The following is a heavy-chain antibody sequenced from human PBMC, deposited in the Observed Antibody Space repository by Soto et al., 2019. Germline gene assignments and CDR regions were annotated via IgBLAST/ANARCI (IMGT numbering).Heavy chain of an antibody. J-gene: IGHJ3*02. CDR3: STDKLLWIGGDAAFDI. CDR1: GFTVTNTW. V-gene: IGHV3-15*01. CDR2: IKSRTDGGIT. D-gene: IGHD3-3*01. Sequence: EVQLVESGGGLVEPGGSLRLSCAASGFTVTNTWMSWVREAPGKGLEWVGRIKSRTDGGITDYAAPVKGRFTISREDSKNTLYLQMNSLKTEDTAVYYCSTDKLLWIGGDAAFDIWGQGTMVTVSS.